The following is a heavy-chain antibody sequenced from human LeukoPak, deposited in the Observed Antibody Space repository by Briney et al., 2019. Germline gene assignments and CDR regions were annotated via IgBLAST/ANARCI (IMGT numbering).Heavy chain of an antibody. Sequence: ETLSLTCAVYGGSFSGYYWSWIRQPPGKGLEWIGEINLSGSTNYNPSLTSRVTISVDTSKNQFSLKLSSVTAADTAVYYCPSLMTTVTTSGDYWGQGTLVTVSS. CDR1: GGSFSGYY. D-gene: IGHD4-17*01. CDR3: PSLMTTVTTSGDY. CDR2: INLSGST. J-gene: IGHJ4*02. V-gene: IGHV4-34*01.